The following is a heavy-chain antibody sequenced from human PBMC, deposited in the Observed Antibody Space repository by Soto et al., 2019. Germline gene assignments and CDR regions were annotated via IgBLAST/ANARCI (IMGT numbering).Heavy chain of an antibody. J-gene: IGHJ6*02. CDR2: IIPILGIA. V-gene: IGHV1-69*02. Sequence: QVQLVQSGAEVKKPGSSVKVSCKASGGTFSSYTISWVRQAPGQGLEWMGRIIPILGIANYAQKFQGRVTITADKSTSTGYRELSSLRSEDTAVYYCSRSGNGWYENGDYYYGIDVWGQGTTVTVSS. CDR1: GGTFSSYT. D-gene: IGHD6-19*01. CDR3: SRSGNGWYENGDYYYGIDV.